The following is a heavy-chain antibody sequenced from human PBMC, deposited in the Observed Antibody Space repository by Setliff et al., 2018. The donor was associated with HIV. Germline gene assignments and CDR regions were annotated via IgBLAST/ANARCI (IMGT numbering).Heavy chain of an antibody. D-gene: IGHD4-4*01. CDR3: ARLDYSNYYSYYIDV. J-gene: IGHJ6*03. Sequence: SETLSLTCTVSGGSISSSSYYWGWIRQPPGEGLEWIGEIYHTGSSNYNPSLKSRATISVDTSENHFSLRLSSVTAADTAVYYCARLDYSNYYSYYIDVWGEGTMVTVS. CDR2: IYHTGSS. CDR1: GGSISSSSYY. V-gene: IGHV4-39*02.